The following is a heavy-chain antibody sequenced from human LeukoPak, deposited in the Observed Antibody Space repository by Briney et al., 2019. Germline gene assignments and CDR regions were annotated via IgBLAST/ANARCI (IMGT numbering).Heavy chain of an antibody. V-gene: IGHV3-23*01. Sequence: GGSLRLSCAPSGFSLSSYAMSWVRQGPGKGLEWVSAIIGSGGSTYYADSVKGRFTISRDNSRNTLYLQKNSLRAEDSAVYYCAKDLGGTYNYYYYGMDVWGQGTTVTVSS. CDR1: GFSLSSYA. J-gene: IGHJ6*02. CDR2: IIGSGGST. D-gene: IGHD1-14*01. CDR3: AKDLGGTYNYYYYGMDV.